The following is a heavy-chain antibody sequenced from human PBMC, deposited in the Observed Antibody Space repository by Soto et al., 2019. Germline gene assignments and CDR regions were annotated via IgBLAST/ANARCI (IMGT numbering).Heavy chain of an antibody. J-gene: IGHJ4*02. V-gene: IGHV3-33*01. Sequence: QVQLVESGGGVVQPGRSLRLSCAASGFTFSSYGMHWVRQAPGKGLEWVAVIWYDGSNKYYADSVKGRFTISRDNSKNTLYLQMNSLRAEDTAVYYCAREGDQYSYEKIPFDYWGQGTLVTVSS. D-gene: IGHD5-18*01. CDR3: AREGDQYSYEKIPFDY. CDR1: GFTFSSYG. CDR2: IWYDGSNK.